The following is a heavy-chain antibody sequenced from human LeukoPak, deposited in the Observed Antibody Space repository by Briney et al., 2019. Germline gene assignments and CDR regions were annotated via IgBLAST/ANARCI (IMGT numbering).Heavy chain of an antibody. V-gene: IGHV1-58*01. CDR2: IVVGSGNT. CDR3: AADREEIYCSGGSCYFYYGMDV. CDR1: GFTFTSSA. J-gene: IGHJ6*02. D-gene: IGHD2-15*01. Sequence: SVKVSCKASGFTFTSSAVQWVRQARGQRLEWIGWIVVGSGNTNYAQKFQERVTITRDMSTSTAYMELSSLRSEDTAVCYCAADREEIYCSGGSCYFYYGMDVWGQGTTVTVSS.